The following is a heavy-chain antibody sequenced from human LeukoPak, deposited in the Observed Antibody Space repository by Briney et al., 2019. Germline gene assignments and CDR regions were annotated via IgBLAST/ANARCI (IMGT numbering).Heavy chain of an antibody. Sequence: SQTLSLTCAVSGDTVSTNSAAWNWIRQSPSRGLEWLGRTYYRSKWNNEYALSVKSRMTVNPDTAKNQFSLQLNSVTPEDTAAYYCARGRIGTTRYFDYWGQGILVTVSS. D-gene: IGHD1-1*01. CDR3: ARGRIGTTRYFDY. J-gene: IGHJ4*02. CDR1: GDTVSTNSAA. V-gene: IGHV6-1*01. CDR2: TYYRSKWNN.